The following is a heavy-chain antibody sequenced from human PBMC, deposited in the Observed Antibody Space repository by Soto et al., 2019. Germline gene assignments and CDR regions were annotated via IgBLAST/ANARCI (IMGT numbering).Heavy chain of an antibody. J-gene: IGHJ5*02. D-gene: IGHD3-9*01. CDR3: TRLLTPYDTPGPSWFGP. CDR2: IDYRGST. V-gene: IGHV4-39*02. CDR1: GDSISKSGHY. Sequence: PSETLSLTCTVSGDSISKSGHYWGWIRQPPGKALEWIGGIDYRGSTLYNPSLRSRITMSIDTSKKFFPLKLTSVSASDTALYYRTRLLTPYDTPGPSWFGPWGQGTLVTVSS.